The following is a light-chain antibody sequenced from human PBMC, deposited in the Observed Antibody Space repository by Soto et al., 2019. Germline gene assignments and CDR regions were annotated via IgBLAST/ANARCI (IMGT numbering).Light chain of an antibody. Sequence: QSVLTQPASVSGSPGQSITISCTGTSSDVGGYNYISWYQQHPGKAPKLMIYEVSNRPSGVSNRFSGSKSGNTASLTISGLQAEDEADYYCSSYTRSSTLAIFGGGTKLTVL. CDR1: SSDVGGYNY. CDR3: SSYTRSSTLAI. J-gene: IGLJ2*01. CDR2: EVS. V-gene: IGLV2-14*01.